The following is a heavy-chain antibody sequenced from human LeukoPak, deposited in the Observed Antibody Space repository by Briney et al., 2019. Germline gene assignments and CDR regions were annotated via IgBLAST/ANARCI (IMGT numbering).Heavy chain of an antibody. D-gene: IGHD1-1*01. Sequence: PSETLSLPCTVSNGSINNYYWSWVRQSPGKGLEWIGYIYHSGSTKYNPSLQSRVTISVDMSNNQFSLKLSSVTAADTAIYYCARGGTTTGKGNWLDPWGQGTLVTVSS. CDR1: NGSINNYY. J-gene: IGHJ5*02. V-gene: IGHV4-59*01. CDR3: ARGGTTTGKGNWLDP. CDR2: IYHSGST.